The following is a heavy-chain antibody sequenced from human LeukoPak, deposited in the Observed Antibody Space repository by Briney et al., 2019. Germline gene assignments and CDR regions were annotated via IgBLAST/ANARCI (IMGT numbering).Heavy chain of an antibody. Sequence: GGSLRLSCAASGFTFSTYGMSWVRQAPGKGLEWVSIISASGGTTYYADSVRGRFTISRDNSKNTLYLQMNSLRAEDTAVYYCAKVAGDYGAFDIWGQGTMVTVSS. CDR1: GFTFSTYG. CDR2: ISASGGTT. J-gene: IGHJ3*02. V-gene: IGHV3-23*01. D-gene: IGHD3-16*01. CDR3: AKVAGDYGAFDI.